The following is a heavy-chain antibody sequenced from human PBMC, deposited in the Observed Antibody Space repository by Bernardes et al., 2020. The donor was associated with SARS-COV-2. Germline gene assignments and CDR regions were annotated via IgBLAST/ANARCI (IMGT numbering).Heavy chain of an antibody. Sequence: GGSLRLSCAASGFTVSSNYMTWVRQAPGKGLEWVSVIYSGGRTYYANSVTGRFTISRDSSKNTLYLQMNSLRAEDTAVYYCAMTGYCSRFSCPEFDYWGQGTLVTDSS. CDR1: GFTVSSNY. V-gene: IGHV3-53*01. CDR2: IYSGGRT. D-gene: IGHD2-2*03. CDR3: AMTGYCSRFSCPEFDY. J-gene: IGHJ4*02.